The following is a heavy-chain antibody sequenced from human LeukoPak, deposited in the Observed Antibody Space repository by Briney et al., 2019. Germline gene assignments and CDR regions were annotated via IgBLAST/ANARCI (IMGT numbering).Heavy chain of an antibody. CDR2: ISSSSSYI. CDR3: ARVKKRSYSYYYGMDV. D-gene: IGHD1-26*01. J-gene: IGHJ6*02. CDR1: GFTFSSYS. Sequence: GGSLRLSCAASGFTFSSYSMNWVRQAPGKGLEWVSSISSSSSYIYYADSVKGRFTISRDNAKSSLYLQMNSLRAEDTAVYYCARVKKRSYSYYYGMDVWGQGTTVTVSS. V-gene: IGHV3-21*01.